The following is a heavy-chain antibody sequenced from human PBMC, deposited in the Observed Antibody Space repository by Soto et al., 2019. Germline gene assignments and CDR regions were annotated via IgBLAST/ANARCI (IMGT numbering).Heavy chain of an antibody. J-gene: IGHJ4*02. D-gene: IGHD3-22*01. CDR1: GFTFSNAW. Sequence: PGGSLRLSCAASGFTFSNAWMNWVRQAPGKGLEWVSAISDNGGNTYYADSVKGRFTISRDNSKNTLYLQMNSLRAEDTAVYYCARVHDSSGYYPYWGQGTLVTVSS. CDR2: ISDNGGNT. CDR3: ARVHDSSGYYPY. V-gene: IGHV3-30-3*01.